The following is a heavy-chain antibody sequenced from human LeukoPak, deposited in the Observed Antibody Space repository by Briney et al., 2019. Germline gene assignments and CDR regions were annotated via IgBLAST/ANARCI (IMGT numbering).Heavy chain of an antibody. CDR3: ARKIAVAPSEGEYYFDY. Sequence: SETLSLTCAVYGGSFSGYYWSWIRQPPGKGLEWIGSIYYSGSTYYNPSLKSRVTISVDTSKNQFSLKLSSVTAADTAVYYCARKIAVAPSEGEYYFDYWGQGTLVTVSS. V-gene: IGHV4-34*01. D-gene: IGHD6-19*01. CDR2: IYYSGST. CDR1: GGSFSGYY. J-gene: IGHJ4*02.